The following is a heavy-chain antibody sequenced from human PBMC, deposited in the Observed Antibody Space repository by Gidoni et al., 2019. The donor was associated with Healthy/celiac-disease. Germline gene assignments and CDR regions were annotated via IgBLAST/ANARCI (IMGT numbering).Heavy chain of an antibody. V-gene: IGHV4-59*12. CDR1: GGSISSYY. CDR2: IYYSGST. Sequence: QVQLQESGPGLVKPSETLSITCTVSGGSISSYYWSWIRQPPGKGLEWIGYIYYSGSTNYNPTLKSRVTISVDTSKNQFSLKLSSVTAADTAVYYCARDKGGERYCSSTSCYGGGWFDPWGQGTLVTVSS. CDR3: ARDKGGERYCSSTSCYGGGWFDP. D-gene: IGHD2-2*01. J-gene: IGHJ5*02.